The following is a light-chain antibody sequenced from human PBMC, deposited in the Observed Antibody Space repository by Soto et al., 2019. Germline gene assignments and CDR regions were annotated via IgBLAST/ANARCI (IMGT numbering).Light chain of an antibody. Sequence: EIVLTQSPATLSSFPGDRVTLSCRASQSINTRLAWYQHRPGQAPRLLIYQTSLRAAGIPARFSASGSGTDFTLTISDVQPEDFAVYYCQQYGSSGTFGQGTKVEIK. J-gene: IGKJ1*01. CDR2: QTS. CDR1: QSINTR. CDR3: QQYGSSGT. V-gene: IGKV3D-11*03.